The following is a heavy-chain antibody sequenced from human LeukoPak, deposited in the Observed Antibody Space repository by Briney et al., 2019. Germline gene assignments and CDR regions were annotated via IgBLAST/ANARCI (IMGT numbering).Heavy chain of an antibody. CDR3: AGYDGGATADF. J-gene: IGHJ4*02. CDR1: GYHLTNYW. V-gene: IGHV5-51*01. Sequence: GEALKISWRDSGYHLTNYWIAWVRQMPGKGLEWMGIVFPADSDTRYSTSFQCQVTIPADKTINTAYLQWRSLKTSETAIEYWAGYDGGATADFWGESTLVTVHS. D-gene: IGHD1-26*01. CDR2: VFPADSDT.